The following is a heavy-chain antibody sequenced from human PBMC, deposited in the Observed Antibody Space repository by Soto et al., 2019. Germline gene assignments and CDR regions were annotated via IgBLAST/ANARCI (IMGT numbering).Heavy chain of an antibody. CDR1: GFTFSSYG. Sequence: GGSLRLSCAASGFTFSSYGMHWVRQAPGKGLEWVAVISYDGSNKYYADSVKGRFTISRDNSKNTLYLQMNSLRAEDTAVYYCAKDRGSYEYYYYYYMDVWGKGTTVTVSS. J-gene: IGHJ6*03. V-gene: IGHV3-30*18. D-gene: IGHD5-12*01. CDR2: ISYDGSNK. CDR3: AKDRGSYEYYYYYYMDV.